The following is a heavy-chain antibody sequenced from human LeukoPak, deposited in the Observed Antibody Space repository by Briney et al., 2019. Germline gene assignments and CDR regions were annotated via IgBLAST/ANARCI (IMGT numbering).Heavy chain of an antibody. Sequence: GRSLRLSCAASGFTFSTSGMHWVRQDPGKGLEWVAVIWYDGSNKHYAESVKGRFSISRDNSKSTLYLQMSSLRAEDTAVYYCARARGVSTGYRPIDYWGQGTLVTVSS. CDR1: GFTFSTSG. D-gene: IGHD3-22*01. V-gene: IGHV3-33*01. J-gene: IGHJ4*02. CDR3: ARARGVSTGYRPIDY. CDR2: IWYDGSNK.